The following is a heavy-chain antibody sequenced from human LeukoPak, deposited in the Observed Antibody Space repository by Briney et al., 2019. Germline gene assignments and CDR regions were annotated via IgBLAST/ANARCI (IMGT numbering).Heavy chain of an antibody. V-gene: IGHV4-59*01. D-gene: IGHD3-9*01. CDR3: ARDSSGPYYDILTGYHYGAFDI. J-gene: IGHJ3*02. Sequence: SETLSLTCTVSGGSISSYYWSWIRQPPGKGLEWIGYMYYSGSTNYNPSLKSQVTISVDTSKNQFSLKLSSVTAADTAVYYCARDSSGPYYDILTGYHYGAFDIWGQGTMVTVSS. CDR1: GGSISSYY. CDR2: MYYSGST.